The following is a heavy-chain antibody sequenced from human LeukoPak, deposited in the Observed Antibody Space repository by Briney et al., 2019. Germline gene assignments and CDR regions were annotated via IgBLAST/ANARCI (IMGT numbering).Heavy chain of an antibody. CDR3: ARETKQLGYSYAGDY. J-gene: IGHJ4*02. Sequence: ASVKVSCKASGYTFTSYYMHWVRQAPGQGLNGMGIINPSGGSTSYAQKFQGRVTMTRDTSTSTVYMELSSLRSEDTAVYYCARETKQLGYSYAGDYWGQGTLVTVSS. V-gene: IGHV1-46*01. D-gene: IGHD5-18*01. CDR2: INPSGGST. CDR1: GYTFTSYY.